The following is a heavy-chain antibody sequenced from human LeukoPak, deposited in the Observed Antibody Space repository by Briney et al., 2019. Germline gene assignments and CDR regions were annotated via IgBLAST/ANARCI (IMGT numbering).Heavy chain of an antibody. D-gene: IGHD3-10*01. CDR2: ISGSGGST. CDR3: AKPGFADYYGSGSYYNV. Sequence: GGSLRRSCAASGFTFSSYAMSWVRQAPGKGLEWVSAISGSGGSTYYADSVKGRFTISRDNSKNTLYLQMNSLRAEDTAVYYCAKPGFADYYGSGSYYNVWGQGTLVTVS. CDR1: GFTFSSYA. V-gene: IGHV3-23*01. J-gene: IGHJ4*02.